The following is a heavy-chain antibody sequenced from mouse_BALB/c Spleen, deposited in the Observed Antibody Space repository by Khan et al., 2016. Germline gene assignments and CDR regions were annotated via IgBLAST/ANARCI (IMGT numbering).Heavy chain of an antibody. CDR1: GYTFTSYW. V-gene: IGHV1-69*02. J-gene: IGHJ3*01. D-gene: IGHD2-1*01. Sequence: QVQLQQPGAELVRPGASVKLSCKASGYTFTSYWINWMTQWPGQGLEWIGNIFPSASYTTYNQKFKDKVTLTVDTSSSNAYMPHSIPTSEDSATYYCTTGNSTNNREFAYWVQGTLVTVSA. CDR2: IFPSASYT. CDR3: TTGNSTNNREFAY.